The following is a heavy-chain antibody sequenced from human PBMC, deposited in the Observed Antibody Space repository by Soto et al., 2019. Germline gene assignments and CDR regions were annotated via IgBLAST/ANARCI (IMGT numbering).Heavy chain of an antibody. Sequence: HPGGSLRLSCAASGFTFSSYAMSWVRQAPGKGLEWVSAISGSGGSTYYADSVKGRFTISRDNSKNTLYLQMNSLRAEDTAVYYCAKGAPERTIFGVVTPQTSTGYMDVWGKGTTVTVSS. CDR2: ISGSGGST. CDR1: GFTFSSYA. CDR3: AKGAPERTIFGVVTPQTSTGYMDV. D-gene: IGHD3-3*01. J-gene: IGHJ6*03. V-gene: IGHV3-23*01.